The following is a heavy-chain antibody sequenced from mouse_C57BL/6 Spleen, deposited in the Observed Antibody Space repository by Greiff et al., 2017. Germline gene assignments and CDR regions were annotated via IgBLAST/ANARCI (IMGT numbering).Heavy chain of an antibody. Sequence: VQLQQSGAELVRPGASVTLSCKASGYTFTDYEMHWVKQTPVHGLEWIGAIDPETGGTAYNQKFQGKAILTADKSSSTAYMELRSLTSEDSAVYYCTRDNWGPLGYWGQGTLVTVSA. CDR1: GYTFTDYE. D-gene: IGHD4-1*01. V-gene: IGHV1-15*01. CDR2: IDPETGGT. CDR3: TRDNWGPLGY. J-gene: IGHJ3*01.